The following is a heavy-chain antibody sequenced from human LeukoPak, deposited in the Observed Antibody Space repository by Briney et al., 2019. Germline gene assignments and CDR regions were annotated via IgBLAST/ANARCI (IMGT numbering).Heavy chain of an antibody. V-gene: IGHV4-4*07. CDR2: IYTSGST. CDR1: GGSFSSYY. D-gene: IGHD6-13*01. J-gene: IGHJ6*02. Sequence: PSETLSLTCTVSGGSFSSYYWSWIRQPAGKGLEWIGRIYTSGSTNYNPSLKSRVTMSVDTSKNQFSLKLSSVTAADTAVYYCARGVAAARYYYYGMDVWAKGPRSPSP. CDR3: ARGVAAARYYYYGMDV.